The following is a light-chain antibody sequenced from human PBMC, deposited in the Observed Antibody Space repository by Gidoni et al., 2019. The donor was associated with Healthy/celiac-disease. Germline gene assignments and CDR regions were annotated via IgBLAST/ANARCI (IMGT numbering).Light chain of an antibody. CDR2: AAS. CDR1: QSISSF. V-gene: IGKV1-39*01. J-gene: IGKJ2*01. CDR3: QQSYSTPMYT. Sequence: DIQMTQSPSSLSASVAARVTITCRASQSISSFLNWYQQKPGKAPKLLIYAASRLQSGVPSRFSGSASGTDFTLTISSLQPEDFATYYCQQSYSTPMYTFGQGTKLEIK.